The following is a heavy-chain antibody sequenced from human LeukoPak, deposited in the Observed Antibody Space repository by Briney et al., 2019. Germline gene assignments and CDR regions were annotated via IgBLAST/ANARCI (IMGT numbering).Heavy chain of an antibody. CDR1: GGSISSSNW. V-gene: IGHV4-4*02. J-gene: IGHJ4*02. CDR2: INHSGST. D-gene: IGHD2-21*02. Sequence: PSETLSLTCAVSGGSISSSNWWSWIRQPPGKGLEWIGEINHSGSTNYNPSLKSRVTISVDTSKNQFSLKLSSVTAADTAVYYCARRHGLRSFDYWGQGTLVTVSS. CDR3: ARRHGLRSFDY.